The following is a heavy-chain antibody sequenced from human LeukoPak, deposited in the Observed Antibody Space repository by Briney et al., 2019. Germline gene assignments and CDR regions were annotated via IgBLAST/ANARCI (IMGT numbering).Heavy chain of an antibody. CDR2: INGDGRST. D-gene: IGHD6-19*01. V-gene: IGHV3-74*01. CDR3: ARVIEVAGRGFDY. CDR1: GFTFSSYW. Sequence: PGGSLRLSCTASGFTFSSYWMHWVRQAPGKGLVWVSRINGDGRSTSYGDSVKGRFTISRDNAKNTLYLQMNSLRAEDTAVYYCARVIEVAGRGFDYWGQGTLVTVSS. J-gene: IGHJ4*02.